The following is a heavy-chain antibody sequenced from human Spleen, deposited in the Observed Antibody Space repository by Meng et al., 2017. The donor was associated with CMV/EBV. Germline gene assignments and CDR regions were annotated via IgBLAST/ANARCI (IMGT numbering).Heavy chain of an antibody. D-gene: IGHD5-24*01. V-gene: IGHV1-18*03. J-gene: IGHJ4*02. CDR2: ITVYSGHT. CDR3: ARGGDGYSTAFDY. CDR1: CYTFHNYG. Sequence: CKASCYTFHNYGISWVRQAPGHGLEWMGWITVYSGHTKYADKFQGRVTMTTDTSTSTPYLELRSLRSDDMAVYYCARGGDGYSTAFDYWGQGTLVTVSS.